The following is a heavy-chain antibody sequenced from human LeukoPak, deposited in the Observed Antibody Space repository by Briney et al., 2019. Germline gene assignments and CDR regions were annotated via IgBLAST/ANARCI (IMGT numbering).Heavy chain of an antibody. CDR3: AKDQSSRANRYYYYMDV. CDR2: IRYDGSNK. V-gene: IGHV3-30*02. J-gene: IGHJ6*03. D-gene: IGHD6-13*01. Sequence: GGSLRLSCAASGFTFSSYGMHWVRQAPGKGLEWVAFIRYDGSNKYYADSVKGRFTISRDNSKNTLYLQMNSLRAEDTAVYYCAKDQSSRANRYYYYMDVWGKGTTVTVSS. CDR1: GFTFSSYG.